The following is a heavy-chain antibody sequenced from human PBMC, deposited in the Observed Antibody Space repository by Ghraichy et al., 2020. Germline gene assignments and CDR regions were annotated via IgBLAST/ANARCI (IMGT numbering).Heavy chain of an antibody. Sequence: GGSLRLSYAASGFTFSSYAMHWVRQAPGKGLEWVAVISYDGSNKYYADSVKGRFTISRDNSKNTLYLQMNSLRAEDTAVYYCARDLGYGSGSCLGYWGQGTLVTVSS. CDR3: ARDLGYGSGSCLGY. J-gene: IGHJ4*02. V-gene: IGHV3-30-3*01. CDR2: ISYDGSNK. CDR1: GFTFSSYA. D-gene: IGHD3-10*01.